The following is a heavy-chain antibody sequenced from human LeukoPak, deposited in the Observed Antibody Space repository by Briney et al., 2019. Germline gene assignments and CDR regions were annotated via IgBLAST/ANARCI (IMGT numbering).Heavy chain of an antibody. V-gene: IGHV1-18*01. CDR2: ISAENGNT. D-gene: IGHD4-17*01. Sequence: GASVKVSCKASGYNFAIYGITWGRQAPGQGLEWMGWISAENGNTNYAQKFQGRVTMTADTFTSTAYLDLRSLRSDDTAVYYCARAGATVTTNFDNWGQGTLVTVSS. J-gene: IGHJ4*02. CDR3: ARAGATVTTNFDN. CDR1: GYNFAIYG.